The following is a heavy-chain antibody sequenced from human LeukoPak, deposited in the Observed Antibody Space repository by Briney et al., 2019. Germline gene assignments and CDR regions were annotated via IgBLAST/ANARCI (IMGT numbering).Heavy chain of an antibody. CDR3: ATGRKYYDILTGYYACAFDI. J-gene: IGHJ3*02. CDR1: GYTLTELS. CDR2: FDPEDGET. Sequence: ASVKVSCKVSGYTLTELSMHWVRQAPGKGLEWMGGFDPEDGETIYAQKFQGRVTMTEDTSTDTAYMELSSLRSEDTAVYYCATGRKYYDILTGYYACAFDIWGQGTMVTVSS. V-gene: IGHV1-24*01. D-gene: IGHD3-9*01.